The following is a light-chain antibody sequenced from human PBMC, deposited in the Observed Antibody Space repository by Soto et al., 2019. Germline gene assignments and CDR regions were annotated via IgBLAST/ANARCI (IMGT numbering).Light chain of an antibody. J-gene: IGLJ2*01. V-gene: IGLV3-10*01. CDR1: ALPKKY. CDR3: SSTDNTGLI. CDR2: EDS. Sequence: SYELIQPPSVSVSPGQTARITCSGDALPKKYAYWYQQKSGQAPVLVIYEDSKRPSGIPERFSASTSGTMATLTISGAQVEDEADYYCSSTDNTGLILGGGTKLTVL.